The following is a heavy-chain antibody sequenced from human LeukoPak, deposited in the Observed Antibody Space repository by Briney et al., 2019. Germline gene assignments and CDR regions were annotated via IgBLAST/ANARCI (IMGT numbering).Heavy chain of an antibody. J-gene: IGHJ5*02. D-gene: IGHD6-19*01. CDR1: GYTFTGYY. Sequence: GASVKVSCKASGYTFTGYYMHWVRQAPGQGLEWMGWINPNSGNTGYAQKFQGRVTITRNTSISTAYMELSSLRSEDTAVYYCARGDSSGWYFLSSAPQYNWFDPWGQGTLVTVSS. V-gene: IGHV1-8*03. CDR3: ARGDSSGWYFLSSAPQYNWFDP. CDR2: INPNSGNT.